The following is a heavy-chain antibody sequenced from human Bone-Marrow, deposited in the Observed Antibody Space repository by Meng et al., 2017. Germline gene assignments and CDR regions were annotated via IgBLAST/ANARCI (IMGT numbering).Heavy chain of an antibody. J-gene: IGHJ3*02. CDR3: ARRFGVVIISSGAFDI. CDR1: GGSIRSSNG. V-gene: IGHV4-4*02. D-gene: IGHD3-3*01. CDR2: IYHSGST. Sequence: VGRRGAGPGRGKPSGTRSLTCAVSGGSIRSSNGWSWVRQPPGKGLEWIGEIYHSGSTNYNPSLKSRVTISVDKSKNQFSLKLSSVTAADTAVYYCARRFGVVIISSGAFDIWGQGTMVTVSS.